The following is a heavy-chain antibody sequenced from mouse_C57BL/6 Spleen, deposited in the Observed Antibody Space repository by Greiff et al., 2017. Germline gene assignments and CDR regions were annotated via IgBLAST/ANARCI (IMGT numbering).Heavy chain of an antibody. Sequence: VQLQQSVAELVRPGASVKLSCTASGFNIKNTYMHWVKQRPEQGLEWIGRIDPANGNTKYAPKFQGKATITADTSSNTAYLQLSSLTSEDTAIYYCARMGGTTVVDPPYWYFDVWGTGTTVTVSS. J-gene: IGHJ1*03. D-gene: IGHD1-1*01. CDR2: IDPANGNT. CDR3: ARMGGTTVVDPPYWYFDV. V-gene: IGHV14-3*01. CDR1: GFNIKNTY.